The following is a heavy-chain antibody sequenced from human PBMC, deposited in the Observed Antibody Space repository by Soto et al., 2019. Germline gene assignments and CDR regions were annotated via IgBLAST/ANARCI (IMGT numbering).Heavy chain of an antibody. D-gene: IGHD6-19*01. V-gene: IGHV4-59*01. CDR2: IYYTGST. J-gene: IGHJ4*02. CDR3: ARGRHWLDY. CDR1: GGSIIDYY. Sequence: SETLSLTCTVSGGSIIDYYWSWIRQPPGKGLEWIGYIYYTGSTNYNPSLKSRVTISVDTSKNHFTLILSSVTAADTAVYYCARGRHWLDYWGPGFLVTVSS.